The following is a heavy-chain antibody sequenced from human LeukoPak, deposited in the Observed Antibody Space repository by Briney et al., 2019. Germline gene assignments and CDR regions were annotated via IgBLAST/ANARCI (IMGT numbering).Heavy chain of an antibody. V-gene: IGHV3-23*01. CDR2: ISDSGHRT. Sequence: GGSLRLSCAASTFSFRNFAMSWVRLALGKGLEWVSGISDSGHRTDYADSVEGRFTISRDNSKNTLYLQMDSLRAEDTALYYCARKKWEPTSNDAFDIWGQGTMVTVSS. CDR3: ARKKWEPTSNDAFDI. D-gene: IGHD1-26*01. CDR1: TFSFRNFA. J-gene: IGHJ3*02.